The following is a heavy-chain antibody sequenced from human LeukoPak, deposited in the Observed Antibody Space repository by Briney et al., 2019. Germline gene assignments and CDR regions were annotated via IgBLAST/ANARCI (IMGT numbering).Heavy chain of an antibody. Sequence: ASVKVYCKASGYSFTSHYMHWVRQAPGQGLEWLGLINPSGSSTLYAQKFQGRITMTRDMSTTTDYMELSSLTYDDTAVYYCARDNSVGDVAWWFDPWGQGTLVTVSS. J-gene: IGHJ5*02. CDR1: GYSFTSHY. CDR3: ARDNSVGDVAWWFDP. CDR2: INPSGSST. V-gene: IGHV1-46*01. D-gene: IGHD1-26*01.